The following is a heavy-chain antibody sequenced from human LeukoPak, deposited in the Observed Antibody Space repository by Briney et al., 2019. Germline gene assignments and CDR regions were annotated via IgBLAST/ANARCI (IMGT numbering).Heavy chain of an antibody. V-gene: IGHV3-74*01. D-gene: IGHD2-15*01. CDR3: VRGGPSTWS. J-gene: IGHJ5*02. CDR1: GFTFKLYW. Sequence: QPGGSLRLSCAASGFTFKLYWMHWVRQVPGKRPVWVSRINDDGSDTIHADSVRGRFTISRDDAKNTVYLQMNNLRAEDTAVYYCVRGGPSTWSWGQGTLVTVSS. CDR2: INDDGSDT.